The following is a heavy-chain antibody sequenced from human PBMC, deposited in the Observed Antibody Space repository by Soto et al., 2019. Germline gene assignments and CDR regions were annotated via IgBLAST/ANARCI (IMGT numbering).Heavy chain of an antibody. V-gene: IGHV3-23*01. J-gene: IGHJ5*02. Sequence: EVQLLESGGGLVQPGGSLRLSCAASGFTFSSYAMSWVRQAPWKGLEWVSAISGSGGSTYYADSVEGRFTISRDNSKNTLYLQMNSLRAEDTAVYYCASVVVAAQFDPWGQGTLVTVSS. CDR3: ASVVVAAQFDP. D-gene: IGHD2-15*01. CDR2: ISGSGGST. CDR1: GFTFSSYA.